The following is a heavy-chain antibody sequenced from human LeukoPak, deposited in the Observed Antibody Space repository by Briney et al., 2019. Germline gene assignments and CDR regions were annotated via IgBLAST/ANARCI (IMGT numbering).Heavy chain of an antibody. CDR1: GFTFSSYE. D-gene: IGHD3-16*01. Sequence: GGSLRLSCVASGFTFSSYEMNWVRQAPGKGLEWVSYVSISGSSMNYADSVKGRFTISRDNAKNTLYLQMNSLRAEDTAVYYCARMGEWSKNWGQETLVTVSS. J-gene: IGHJ4*02. CDR3: ARMGEWSKN. V-gene: IGHV3-48*03. CDR2: VSISGSSM.